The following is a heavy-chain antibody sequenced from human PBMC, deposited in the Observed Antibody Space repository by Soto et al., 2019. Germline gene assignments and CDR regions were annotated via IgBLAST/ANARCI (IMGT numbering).Heavy chain of an antibody. V-gene: IGHV3-21*01. CDR2: ISSSSSYI. D-gene: IGHD3-10*01. J-gene: IGHJ4*02. Sequence: GGSLRLSCAASGFTFSSYSMNWVRQAPGKGLELVSSISSSSSYIYYADSVKGRFTISRDNAKNSLYLQMNSLRAEDTAVYYCARDYSIYYYGSGTTDYWGQGTLVTVSS. CDR1: GFTFSSYS. CDR3: ARDYSIYYYGSGTTDY.